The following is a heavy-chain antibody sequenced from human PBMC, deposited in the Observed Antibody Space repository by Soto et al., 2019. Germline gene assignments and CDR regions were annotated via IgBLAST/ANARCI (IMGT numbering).Heavy chain of an antibody. CDR3: AKDIVSGVGAPIPFDY. Sequence: QVQLVESGGGVVQPGRSLRLSCAASGFTFSSYGMHWVRQAPGKGLEWVAVISYDGSNKYYADSVKGRFTISRDNSKNTLYLQMNSLRAEDTAVYYCAKDIVSGVGAPIPFDYWGQGTLVTVSS. V-gene: IGHV3-30*18. J-gene: IGHJ4*02. CDR2: ISYDGSNK. D-gene: IGHD1-26*01. CDR1: GFTFSSYG.